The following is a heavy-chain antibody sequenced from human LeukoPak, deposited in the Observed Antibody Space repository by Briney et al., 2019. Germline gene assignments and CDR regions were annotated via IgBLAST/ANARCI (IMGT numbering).Heavy chain of an antibody. D-gene: IGHD3-10*01. J-gene: IGHJ4*02. CDR1: GFTFSNYD. CDR3: ASNTMVRAIIDY. V-gene: IGHV3-48*01. Sequence: GGSLRLSCAASGFTFSNYDMNWVRQAPGKGLEWISFIQIRDHSTVDYADSVKGRFTISRDNAKNSLYLQMNSLRAEDTAVYYCASNTMVRAIIDYWGQGTLVTVSS. CDR2: IQIRDHSTV.